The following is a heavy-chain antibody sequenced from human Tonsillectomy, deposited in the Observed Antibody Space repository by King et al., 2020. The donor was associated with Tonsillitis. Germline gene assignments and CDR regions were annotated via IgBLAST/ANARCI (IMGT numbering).Heavy chain of an antibody. D-gene: IGHD3-10*01. J-gene: IGHJ4*02. V-gene: IGHV3-23*04. Sequence: VQLVESGGGLVQPGGSLRLSCAASGFTFSSYAMAWVRQAPGKGLEWVSAISGSGGSAYYADSVKGRFTISRDKSKNTLYLQMYSLRAEDTAVYYCAKDPEAITMVRGTDYWGQGTLVTVSS. CDR1: GFTFSSYA. CDR3: AKDPEAITMVRGTDY. CDR2: ISGSGGSA.